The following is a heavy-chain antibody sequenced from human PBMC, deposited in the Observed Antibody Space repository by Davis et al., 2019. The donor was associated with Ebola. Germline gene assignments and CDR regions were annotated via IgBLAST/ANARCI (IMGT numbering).Heavy chain of an antibody. J-gene: IGHJ4*02. V-gene: IGHV6-1*01. CDR1: GDSVSSNSAA. Sequence: SQTLSLTCVISGDSVSSNSAAWNWIRQSPSRGLEWLGRTYYRSKWNFDYAESVKSRISINPDTSKNQFSLQLTSVTPEDTAVYYCARDPPYDQGYDYWGRGILVTVSS. CDR2: TYYRSKWNF. D-gene: IGHD3-22*01. CDR3: ARDPPYDQGYDY.